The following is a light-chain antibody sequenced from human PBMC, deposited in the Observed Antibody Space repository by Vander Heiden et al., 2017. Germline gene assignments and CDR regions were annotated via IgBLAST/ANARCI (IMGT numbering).Light chain of an antibody. CDR3: QAWDSSTDVV. Sequence: SYELTQPPSVSVSPGQTASITCSGDKLGDKYACWYQQKPGQSPVLVIYQDSKRPSGIPERFSGSNSGNTATLTISGTQAMDEADYYGQAWDSSTDVVCGGGTKLTV. J-gene: IGLJ2*01. CDR1: KLGDKY. CDR2: QDS. V-gene: IGLV3-1*01.